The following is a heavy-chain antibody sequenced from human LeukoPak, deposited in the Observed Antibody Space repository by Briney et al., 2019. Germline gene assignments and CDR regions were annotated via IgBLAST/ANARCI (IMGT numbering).Heavy chain of an antibody. J-gene: IGHJ4*02. CDR2: INHSGST. D-gene: IGHD6-19*01. CDR3: ARSHSSGWFDY. Sequence: SETLSLTCAVYGGSFSGYYWSWIRQPPGKGLEWIGEINHSGSTNYNPSLKSRVTISVDTSKNQFSLKLSSVTAADTAAYYCARSHSSGWFDYWGQGTLVSVSS. CDR1: GGSFSGYY. V-gene: IGHV4-34*01.